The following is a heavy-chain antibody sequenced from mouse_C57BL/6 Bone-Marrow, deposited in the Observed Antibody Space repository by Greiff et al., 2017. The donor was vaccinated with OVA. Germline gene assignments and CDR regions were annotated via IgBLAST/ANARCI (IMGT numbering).Heavy chain of an antibody. J-gene: IGHJ2*01. CDR3: ARGKGKAYSNCFDY. CDR2: INPYNGGT. CDR1: GYTFTDYY. V-gene: IGHV1-19*01. D-gene: IGHD2-5*01. Sequence: VQLQQSGPVLVKPGASVKMSCKASGYTFTDYYMNWVKQSHGKSLEWIGVINPYNGGTSYNQKFKGKATLTVDKSSSTAYMELNSLTSEDSAVYYCARGKGKAYSNCFDYWGQDTTLTVSS.